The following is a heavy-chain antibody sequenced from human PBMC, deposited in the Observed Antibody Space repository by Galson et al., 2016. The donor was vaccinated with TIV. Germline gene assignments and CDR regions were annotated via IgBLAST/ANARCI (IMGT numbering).Heavy chain of an antibody. V-gene: IGHV4-38-2*02. J-gene: IGHJ6*02. CDR1: GYSIKSGYF. D-gene: IGHD4-17*01. CDR3: IREGSTVTMHHYFGMDV. CDR2: IYESGTT. Sequence: ETLSLTCAVSGYSIKSGYFWGWIRQPPGKGLQWIGSIYESGTTYSNPSLKSRLTMSVDTSKNQFSLKLSSVTAADTAVYYCIREGSTVTMHHYFGMDVWGQGTLVTVSS.